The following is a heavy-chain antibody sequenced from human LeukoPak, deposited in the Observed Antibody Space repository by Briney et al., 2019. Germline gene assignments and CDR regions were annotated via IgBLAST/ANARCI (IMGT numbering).Heavy chain of an antibody. V-gene: IGHV3-20*01. Sequence: SGGSLRLSCAASGFTFSSYSMNWVRQAPGKGLEWVSGINWNGGSTGYADSVKGRFTISRDNAKNSLYLQMNSLRAEDTALYHCARSITMVRGEFGPNGGVVYYFDYWGQGTLVTVSS. CDR1: GFTFSSYS. J-gene: IGHJ4*02. CDR3: ARSITMVRGEFGPNGGVVYYFDY. CDR2: INWNGGST. D-gene: IGHD3-10*01.